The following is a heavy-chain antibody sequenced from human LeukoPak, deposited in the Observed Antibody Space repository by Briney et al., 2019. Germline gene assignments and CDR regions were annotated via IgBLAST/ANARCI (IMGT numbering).Heavy chain of an antibody. D-gene: IGHD3-3*01. J-gene: IGHJ4*02. CDR3: ARDLWTFWSGYYWAY. CDR2: INPNSGGT. V-gene: IGHV1-2*02. Sequence: ASVKVSCKASGYTFTGYYMHWVRQASGQGLEWMGWINPNSGGTNYAQKFQGRVTMTRDTSISTAYMELSRLRSDDTAVYYCARDLWTFWSGYYWAYWGQGTLVTVSS. CDR1: GYTFTGYY.